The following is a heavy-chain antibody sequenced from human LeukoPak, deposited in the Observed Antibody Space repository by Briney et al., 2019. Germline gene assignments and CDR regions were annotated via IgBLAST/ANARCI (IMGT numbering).Heavy chain of an antibody. CDR1: GFTYSTYW. CDR3: TREDRVGGSLDL. D-gene: IGHD1-26*01. V-gene: IGHV3-7*01. J-gene: IGHJ5*02. Sequence: GGSLRLSWAASGFTYSTYWMSWVRQAPGKGLEWVANIRQDGDEKHYMGSARGRFTTSRDNAKNSLYLLMNSLRVEDTGVYYCTREDRVGGSLDLWGQGTLVTVSS. CDR2: IRQDGDEK.